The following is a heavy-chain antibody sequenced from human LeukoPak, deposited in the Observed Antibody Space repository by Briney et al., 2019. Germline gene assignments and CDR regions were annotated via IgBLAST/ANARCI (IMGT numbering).Heavy chain of an antibody. CDR2: IYTSGST. J-gene: IGHJ4*02. Sequence: SETLSLTCTASGGSISSYYWSWIRQPARKGLEWIGRIYTSGSTNYNPSLKSRVTMSVDTSKNQFSLKLSSVTAADTAVYYCARDVDYYGSGSYAWRGYFDYWGQGTLVTVSS. CDR3: ARDVDYYGSGSYAWRGYFDY. CDR1: GGSISSYY. V-gene: IGHV4-4*07. D-gene: IGHD3-10*01.